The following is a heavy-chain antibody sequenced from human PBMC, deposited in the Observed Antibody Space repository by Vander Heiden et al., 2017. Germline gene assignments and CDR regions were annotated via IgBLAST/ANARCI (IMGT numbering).Heavy chain of an antibody. J-gene: IGHJ4*02. CDR3: GRPFAGSSDNFHY. CDR1: GYSFSHYW. CDR2: IYPGDSNP. D-gene: IGHD1-1*01. V-gene: IGHV5-51*01. Sequence: EVQLVQSGGEVKKPGESLKLSCKGSGYSFSHYWVAWVRQVPGKGLEWMGIIYPGDSNPIYGPSFQGQVTISVDKSINTAYLQWSSLKASDTAIYYCGRPFAGSSDNFHYWGQGTLVTVSS.